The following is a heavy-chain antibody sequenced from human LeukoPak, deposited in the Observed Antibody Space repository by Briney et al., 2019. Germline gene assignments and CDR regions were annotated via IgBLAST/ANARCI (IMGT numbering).Heavy chain of an antibody. CDR1: GTTFSSFG. V-gene: IGHV3-33*01. Sequence: GGSLRLSCAASGTTFSSFGMHWVRQAPGKVLEWVAFIWYDGSNKYYADSVKGRFTISRDNSKNTLYLQMNSLRVEDTAVYYCARDGTVTAGPFDPWGQGTLVTVSS. CDR3: ARDGTVTAGPFDP. J-gene: IGHJ5*02. CDR2: IWYDGSNK. D-gene: IGHD4-11*01.